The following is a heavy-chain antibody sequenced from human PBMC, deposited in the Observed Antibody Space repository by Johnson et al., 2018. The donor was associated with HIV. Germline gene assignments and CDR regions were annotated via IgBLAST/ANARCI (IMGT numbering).Heavy chain of an antibody. D-gene: IGHD3-10*01. CDR2: INQDGSEK. CDR1: EFIFSSYW. CDR3: ATTYSLWFGWLYVLGDAFDI. V-gene: IGHV3-7*05. J-gene: IGHJ3*02. Sequence: VQLVESGGGLVQPVGSLRLSCVVSEFIFSSYWMSWVRQAPGKGLEWVANINQDGSEKYYVDSTKGRFSISRDDSKNTLHLPMNSLKIEGTAVYYCATTYSLWFGWLYVLGDAFDIWGQGTLVTVSS.